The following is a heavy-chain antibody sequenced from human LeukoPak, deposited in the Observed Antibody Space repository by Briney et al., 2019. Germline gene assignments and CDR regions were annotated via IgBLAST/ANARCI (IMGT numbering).Heavy chain of an antibody. J-gene: IGHJ3*02. CDR2: ISGSGGNT. Sequence: GGSLRLSCAASGFTFSRNGMTWVRQAPGKGLEWVSAISGSGGNTYYADSVKGRFTISRDNSKNTLYLQMNSLRAEDTAVYYCARVGTSRPRGNDAFDIWGQGTMVTVSS. CDR1: GFTFSRNG. D-gene: IGHD2-2*01. V-gene: IGHV3-23*01. CDR3: ARVGTSRPRGNDAFDI.